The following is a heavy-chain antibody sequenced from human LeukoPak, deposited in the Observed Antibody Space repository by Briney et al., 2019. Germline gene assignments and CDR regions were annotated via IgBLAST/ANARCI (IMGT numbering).Heavy chain of an antibody. Sequence: GGSLRLSCAASGFTFSSYEMNWVRQAPGKGLEWISCISSSGSTINYADSVKGRFTISRDNAKKSLYLQMNSLRAEDTAVYYCARSVRNWYYDTWFDTWGQGTLVTVSS. CDR3: ARSVRNWYYDTWFDT. J-gene: IGHJ5*02. V-gene: IGHV3-48*03. CDR2: ISSSGSTI. D-gene: IGHD3-3*01. CDR1: GFTFSSYE.